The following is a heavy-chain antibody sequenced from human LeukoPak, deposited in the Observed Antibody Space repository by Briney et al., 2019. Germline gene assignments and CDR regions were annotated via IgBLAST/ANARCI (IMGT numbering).Heavy chain of an antibody. Sequence: SETLSLTCAVYGGSFSGYYWSWIRQPPGKGLEWIGEINHSGSTNYNPSLKSRVTISVDTSKNQFSLKLSSVTVADTAVYYCARGLYSSSCSGFDPWGQGTLVTVSS. V-gene: IGHV4-34*01. D-gene: IGHD6-13*01. J-gene: IGHJ5*02. CDR1: GGSFSGYY. CDR3: ARGLYSSSCSGFDP. CDR2: INHSGST.